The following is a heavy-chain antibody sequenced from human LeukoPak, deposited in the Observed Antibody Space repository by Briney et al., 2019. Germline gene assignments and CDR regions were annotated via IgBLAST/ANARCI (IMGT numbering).Heavy chain of an antibody. CDR2: ISGSGGST. J-gene: IGHJ4*02. CDR3: AKPRVGRELGYILD. Sequence: PGGSLRLSCAASGFTFSSYAMSWVRQAPGKGLEWVSAISGSGGSTYYADSVKGRFTISRDNSKNTLYLQMNSLRAEDTAVYYCAKPRVGRELGYILDWGQGTLVTVSS. V-gene: IGHV3-23*01. CDR1: GFTFSSYA. D-gene: IGHD3-9*01.